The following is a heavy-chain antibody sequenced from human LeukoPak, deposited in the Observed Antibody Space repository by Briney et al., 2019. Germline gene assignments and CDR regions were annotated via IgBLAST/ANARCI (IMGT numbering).Heavy chain of an antibody. CDR2: VSSSGSNM. D-gene: IGHD3-10*01. J-gene: IGHJ6*02. CDR1: GFTFSDYY. Sequence: GGSLRLSCSASGFTFSDYYMSWIRQAPGKGLERISYVSSSGSNMYYADSVKGRFTISRDNAKNSLYLQMNSLRGEDTAVYYCARELLWFGEFGGMDVWGQGTTVTVSS. V-gene: IGHV3-11*01. CDR3: ARELLWFGEFGGMDV.